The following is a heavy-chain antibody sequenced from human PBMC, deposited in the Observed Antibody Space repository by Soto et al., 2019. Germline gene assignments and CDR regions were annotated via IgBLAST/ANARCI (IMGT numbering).Heavy chain of an antibody. CDR1: GFTFDDYA. J-gene: IGHJ4*02. V-gene: IGHV3-9*01. CDR2: ISWNSGSI. CDR3: ARDYYYDSSGLDY. Sequence: GGSLRLSCAASGFTFDDYAMHWVRQAPGKGLEWVSGISWNSGSIGYADSVKGRFTISRDNAKNSLYLQMNSLRAEDTALYYCARDYYYDSSGLDYWGQGTLVTVSS. D-gene: IGHD3-22*01.